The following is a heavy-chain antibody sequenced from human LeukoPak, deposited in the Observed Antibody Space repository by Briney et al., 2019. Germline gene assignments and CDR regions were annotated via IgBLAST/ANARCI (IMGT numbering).Heavy chain of an antibody. CDR3: ASGGIGDSSGYLGYYFDY. CDR1: GGSISSGGYY. D-gene: IGHD3-22*01. CDR2: IYHSGST. V-gene: IGHV4-31*03. Sequence: SETLSLTCTVSGGSISSGGYYWSWIRQHPGKGLEWIGYIYHSGSTYYNPSLKSRVTISVDTSKNQFSLKLSSVTAADTAVYYCASGGIGDSSGYLGYYFDYWGQGTLVTVSS. J-gene: IGHJ4*02.